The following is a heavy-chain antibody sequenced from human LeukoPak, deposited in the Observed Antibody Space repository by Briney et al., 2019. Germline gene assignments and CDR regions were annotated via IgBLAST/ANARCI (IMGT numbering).Heavy chain of an antibody. V-gene: IGHV3-15*01. CDR2: IRSNTDGGTT. CDR1: GFTFSHAW. Sequence: PGGSLRLSCAASGFTFSHAWMSWVRQAPGKGLEWVGRIRSNTDGGTTDYGASVKGRFTISRGDSKNTLYLQMNSLKTEDTAVYYCSTDKYGSGSHLDYWGQGILVTVSS. D-gene: IGHD3-10*01. J-gene: IGHJ4*02. CDR3: STDKYGSGSHLDY.